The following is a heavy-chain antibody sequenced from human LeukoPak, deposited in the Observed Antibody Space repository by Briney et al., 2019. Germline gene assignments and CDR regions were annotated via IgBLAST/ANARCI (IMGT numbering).Heavy chain of an antibody. Sequence: KAGGSLRLSCAASGFTFSSYAMSWVRQAPGKGLEWVGRIKSKTYGGTTDYAAPVKGRFTISRDDSKNTLYLQMNSLKTEDTAVFYCTTDLWPIVGATDFDYWGQGTLVTVSS. D-gene: IGHD1-26*01. CDR1: GFTFSSYA. J-gene: IGHJ4*02. CDR3: TTDLWPIVGATDFDY. CDR2: IKSKTYGGTT. V-gene: IGHV3-15*01.